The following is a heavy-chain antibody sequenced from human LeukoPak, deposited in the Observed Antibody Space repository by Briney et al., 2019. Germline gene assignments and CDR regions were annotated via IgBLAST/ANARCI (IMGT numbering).Heavy chain of an antibody. CDR3: ARVQAGYSSGWYYCDY. J-gene: IGHJ4*02. D-gene: IGHD6-19*01. CDR2: INHSGST. CDR1: GGSFSGYY. V-gene: IGHV4-34*01. Sequence: PSETLSLTCAVYGGSFSGYYWSWIRQPPGKGLEWIGEINHSGSTNYNPSLKSRVTISVDTSKNQFSLKLSSVTAADTAVYYCARVQAGYSSGWYYCDYWGQGTLVTVSS.